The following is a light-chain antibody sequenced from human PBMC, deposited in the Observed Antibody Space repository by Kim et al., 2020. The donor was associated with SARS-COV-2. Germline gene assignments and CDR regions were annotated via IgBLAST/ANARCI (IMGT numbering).Light chain of an antibody. Sequence: GPKVTISGSGSSSNIGNNYVSWYQQLPGTAPKLLIYDNNKRPSGIPDRFSGSKSGTSATLGITGLQTGDEADYYCGTWDSSLSAYVFGTGTKVTVL. V-gene: IGLV1-51*01. CDR3: GTWDSSLSAYV. CDR2: DNN. CDR1: SSNIGNNY. J-gene: IGLJ1*01.